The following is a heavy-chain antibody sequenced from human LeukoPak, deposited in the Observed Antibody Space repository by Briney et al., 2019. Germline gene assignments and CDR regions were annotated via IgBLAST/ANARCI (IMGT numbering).Heavy chain of an antibody. J-gene: IGHJ5*02. V-gene: IGHV4-59*01. CDR2: IYYSGST. CDR1: GGSISSYY. Sequence: SETLSLTCTVSGGSISSYYWSWIRQPPGEGLEWIGYIYYSGSTNYNPSLKSRVTISVDTSKNQFSLKLSSVTAADTAVYYCASARGVKFYGWFDPWGQGTLVTVSS. CDR3: ASARGVKFYGWFDP. D-gene: IGHD3-10*01.